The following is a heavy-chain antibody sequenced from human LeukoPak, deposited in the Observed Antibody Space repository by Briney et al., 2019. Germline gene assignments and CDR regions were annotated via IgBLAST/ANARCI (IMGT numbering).Heavy chain of an antibody. CDR3: ARPSGVVRGVIITVQSFDI. CDR1: GYTFTDFW. CDR2: IYPGDSDT. D-gene: IGHD3-10*01. V-gene: IGHV5-51*01. J-gene: IGHJ3*02. Sequence: GESLKVSCKGSGYTFTDFWIAWVRQMPGKGLEWMGIIYPGDSDTTYSPSFQGQVTISADKSVSTAYLQWSSLKASDTAVYYCARPSGVVRGVIITVQSFDIWGQGTMVTVSP.